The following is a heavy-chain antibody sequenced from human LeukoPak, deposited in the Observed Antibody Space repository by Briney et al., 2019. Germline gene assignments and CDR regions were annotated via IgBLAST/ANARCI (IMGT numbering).Heavy chain of an antibody. D-gene: IGHD3-16*01. CDR1: GFTFRDYA. Sequence: PGGSLRLSCAASGFTFRDYAMSWVRQAPGKGLEWVGFIRTEAYDGATEYGASVKGRFTISRDDSKNIAYLQMNRLNTEDTAVYYCTRSFGYYYFYMDVWGKGTTVIVSS. CDR3: TRSFGYYYFYMDV. V-gene: IGHV3-49*04. CDR2: IRTEAYDGAT. J-gene: IGHJ6*03.